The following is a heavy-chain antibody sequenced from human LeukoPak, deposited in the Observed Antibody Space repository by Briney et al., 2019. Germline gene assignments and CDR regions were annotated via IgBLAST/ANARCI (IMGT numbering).Heavy chain of an antibody. J-gene: IGHJ4*02. CDR3: ARLIVGASYFDY. CDR1: GYSISSGYY. D-gene: IGHD1-26*01. CDR2: IHYSARI. V-gene: IGHV4-38-2*02. Sequence: SETLSLTCTVSGYSISSGYYWGWIRQPPGKGLEWIGSIHYSARIYYNPSLKSRLTISLDTSKNQFSLKLSSVTAADTAVYYCARLIVGASYFDYWGQGTLVTVSS.